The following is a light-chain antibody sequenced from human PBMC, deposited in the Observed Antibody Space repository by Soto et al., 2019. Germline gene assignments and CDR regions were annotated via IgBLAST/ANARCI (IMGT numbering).Light chain of an antibody. V-gene: IGKV3D-11*01. CDR3: QQRYNWPLT. J-gene: IGKJ4*01. Sequence: EIVLTQSPAILSLSPGERATLSCGANQGVSDYLAWYQQKPGQAPRLLIYDASDRATGIPDRFSGRGSGTDFTLTIRSLEPEDFAVYYCQQRYNWPLTYGGGTKVEIK. CDR1: QGVSDY. CDR2: DAS.